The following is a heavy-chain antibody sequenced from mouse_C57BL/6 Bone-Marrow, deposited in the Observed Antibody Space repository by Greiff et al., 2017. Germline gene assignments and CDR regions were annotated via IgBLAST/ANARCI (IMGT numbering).Heavy chain of an antibody. V-gene: IGHV14-1*01. CDR3: TTPFYDGYSHWYVDV. CDR1: GFNIKDYY. D-gene: IGHD2-3*01. J-gene: IGHJ1*03. CDR2: IDPEDGDT. Sequence: VQLQQPGAELVKPGASVKLSCTASGFNIKDYYMHWVKQRPEQGLEWIGRIDPEDGDTEYAPKFQGKATMTADTSSNPAYLQLSSLTSENTTVYYCTTPFYDGYSHWYVDVWGTGTTVTVSS.